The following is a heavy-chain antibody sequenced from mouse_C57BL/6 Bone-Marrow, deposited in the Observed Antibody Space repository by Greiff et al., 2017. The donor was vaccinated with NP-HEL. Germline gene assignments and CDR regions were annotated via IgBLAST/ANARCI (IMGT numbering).Heavy chain of an antibody. CDR1: GYTFTSYW. V-gene: IGHV1-64*01. J-gene: IGHJ2*01. D-gene: IGHD1-1*01. Sequence: VQLQQPGAELVKPGASVKLSCKASGYTFTSYWMHWVKQRPGQGLEWIGMIHPNSGSTNYNEKFKSKATLTVDKSSSTAYMQLSSLTSEDSAVYYCARSGAYYYGSETDYFDYWGQGTTLTVSS. CDR3: ARSGAYYYGSETDYFDY. CDR2: IHPNSGST.